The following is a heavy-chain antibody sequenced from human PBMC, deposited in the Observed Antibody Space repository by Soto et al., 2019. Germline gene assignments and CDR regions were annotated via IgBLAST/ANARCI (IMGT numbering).Heavy chain of an antibody. Sequence: GESLKISCKGSGYSFTSYWIGWVRQMPGKGLEWIGIIYPGDSDTRYRPSFQGQATISADKSISTAYLPWSSLKASGTAMYYCATGVSYYDFWSGYSSYYYYGMDVWGQGTTVTVSS. CDR2: IYPGDSDT. J-gene: IGHJ6*02. CDR1: GYSFTSYW. CDR3: ATGVSYYDFWSGYSSYYYYGMDV. D-gene: IGHD3-3*01. V-gene: IGHV5-51*01.